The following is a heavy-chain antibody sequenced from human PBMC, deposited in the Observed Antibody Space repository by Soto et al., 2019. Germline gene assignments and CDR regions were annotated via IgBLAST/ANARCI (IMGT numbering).Heavy chain of an antibody. Sequence: ASVKVSCKASGYTFTSYGISWVRQAPGQRLEWMGWISAYNGNTNYAQKLQGRVTMTTDTSTSTAYMELRSLRSDDTAVYYCARDFWSGYGGPTGIQYYYYYGMDVWGQGTTVTVSS. CDR3: ARDFWSGYGGPTGIQYYYYYGMDV. CDR1: GYTFTSYG. J-gene: IGHJ6*02. CDR2: ISAYNGNT. V-gene: IGHV1-18*01. D-gene: IGHD3-3*01.